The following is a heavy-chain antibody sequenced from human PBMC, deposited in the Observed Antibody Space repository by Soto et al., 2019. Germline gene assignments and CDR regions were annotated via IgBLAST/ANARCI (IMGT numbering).Heavy chain of an antibody. J-gene: IGHJ6*02. CDR1: GYTFTSYG. Sequence: ASVKVSCKASGYTFTSYGISWVRQAPGQGLEWMGWISAYNGNTNYAQKLQGRVTVTTDTSTSTAYMELRSLRSDDTAVYYCARDHPAAAGTPYYYYGMDVWGQGTTVTVSS. CDR3: ARDHPAAAGTPYYYYGMDV. D-gene: IGHD6-13*01. V-gene: IGHV1-18*01. CDR2: ISAYNGNT.